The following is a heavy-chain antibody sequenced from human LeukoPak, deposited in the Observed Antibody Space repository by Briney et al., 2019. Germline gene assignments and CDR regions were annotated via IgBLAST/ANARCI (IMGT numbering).Heavy chain of an antibody. V-gene: IGHV3-11*01. CDR2: ISTTGGTR. J-gene: IGHJ4*02. CDR1: GFTFSDYY. CDR3: ARAIPYPDSSGYYCGPLDY. Sequence: PGGSLRLSCAAFGFTFSDYYMTWIRQAPGKGLEWVSYISTTGGTRYYADSMKGRFTISRDNAKKSLYLQMNSLRAEDTAVYYCARAIPYPDSSGYYCGPLDYWGQGILVTVSS. D-gene: IGHD3-22*01.